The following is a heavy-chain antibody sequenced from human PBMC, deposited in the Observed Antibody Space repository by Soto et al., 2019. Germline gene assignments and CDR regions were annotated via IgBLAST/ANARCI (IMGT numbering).Heavy chain of an antibody. CDR2: INHSGST. D-gene: IGHD6-19*01. J-gene: IGHJ5*02. CDR1: GGSFSGYY. CDR3: ARGGPSSGWYSYWFDP. V-gene: IGHV4-34*01. Sequence: PSETLSLTCAVYGGSFSGYYWSWIRQPPGKGLEWIGEINHSGSTNYNPSLKSRVTISVDTSKNQFSLKLSSVTAADTAVYYCARGGPSSGWYSYWFDPWGQGTLVTVSS.